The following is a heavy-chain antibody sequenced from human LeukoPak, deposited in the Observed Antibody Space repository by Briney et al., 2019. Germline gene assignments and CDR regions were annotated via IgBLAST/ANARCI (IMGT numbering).Heavy chain of an antibody. J-gene: IGHJ4*02. D-gene: IGHD6-25*01. CDR3: ARHTYSSGKFDC. V-gene: IGHV3-48*03. Sequence: GGSLRLSCTASGFTLSNYEVKWARQAPGKGLEWVAYINSGDTTTYYVDSVKGRFTISRDSAKNSLYLQMNSLRAEDTAVYYCARHTYSSGKFDCWGQGTLVTV. CDR1: GFTLSNYE. CDR2: INSGDTTT.